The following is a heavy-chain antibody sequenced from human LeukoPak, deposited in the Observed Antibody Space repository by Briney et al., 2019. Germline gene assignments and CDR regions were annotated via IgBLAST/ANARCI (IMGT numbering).Heavy chain of an antibody. J-gene: IGHJ3*02. CDR3: ARVGRSSGDAFDI. V-gene: IGHV3-30*03. Sequence: GGSLRLSCAASGFTFSSYGMHWVRQAPGKGLEWVAVISYDGSNKYYADSVKGRFTISRDNSKNSLYLQMNSLRAEDTAVYYCARVGRSSGDAFDIWGQGTMVTVSS. CDR2: ISYDGSNK. D-gene: IGHD6-25*01. CDR1: GFTFSSYG.